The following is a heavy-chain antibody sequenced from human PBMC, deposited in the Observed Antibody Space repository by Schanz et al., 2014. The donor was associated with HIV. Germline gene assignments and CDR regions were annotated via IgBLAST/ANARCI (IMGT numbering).Heavy chain of an antibody. CDR3: AKSLPIETATITYFDY. CDR1: GFTFSSHG. CDR2: IWYDGSNK. D-gene: IGHD1-20*01. J-gene: IGHJ4*02. V-gene: IGHV3-33*06. Sequence: QVQLVESGGGVVQPGRSLRLSCAASGFTFSSHGMHWVRQAPGKGLEWVAVIWYDGSNKYYVDSVKGRFTISRDNSKNTLFLQMNSLRAEDTAVYYCAKSLPIETATITYFDYWGQGTLVTVSS.